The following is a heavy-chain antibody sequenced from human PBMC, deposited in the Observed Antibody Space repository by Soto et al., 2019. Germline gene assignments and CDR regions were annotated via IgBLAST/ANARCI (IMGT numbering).Heavy chain of an antibody. J-gene: IGHJ5*02. CDR2: ISAYNGNT. Sequence: ASMHGSWKGSGYTCTSEGVAWGRKPAEQGLEWMGWISAYNGNTNYAQKIQGRATMPTDTSTSTAYMALRRLRSDHTAVYYCARDSGVADTIPNWFAPWGQGTLVNAS. CDR1: GYTCTSEG. CDR3: ARDSGVADTIPNWFAP. V-gene: IGHV1-18*01. D-gene: IGHD5-12*01.